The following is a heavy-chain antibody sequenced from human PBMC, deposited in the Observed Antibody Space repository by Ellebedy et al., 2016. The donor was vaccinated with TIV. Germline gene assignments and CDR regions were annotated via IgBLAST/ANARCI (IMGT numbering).Heavy chain of an antibody. J-gene: IGHJ4*02. D-gene: IGHD7-27*01. Sequence: AASVKVSCKASGGTFSSYTISWVRQAPGQGLEWMGGIMPIFGAADYAQKFQGRVTMTWNTSINTAYMELSSLICDDTAVYFCARVVRLGWRSYYFDYWGQGTLFAVSS. CDR1: GGTFSSYT. V-gene: IGHV1-69*06. CDR2: IMPIFGAA. CDR3: ARVVRLGWRSYYFDY.